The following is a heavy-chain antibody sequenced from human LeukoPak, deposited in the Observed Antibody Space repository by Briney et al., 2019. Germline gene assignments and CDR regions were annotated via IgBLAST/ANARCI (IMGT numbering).Heavy chain of an antibody. V-gene: IGHV4-59*01. CDR3: ARASIVGATYYFDY. CDR2: IHYSGST. J-gene: IGHJ4*02. CDR1: GGSIGTYY. D-gene: IGHD1-26*01. Sequence: SETLSLTCTVSGGSIGTYYWSWIRQPPGKGLEWIGYIHYSGSTNYNPSLKSRVTISVDTSKNQYSLKLISVTAADTAVCYCARASIVGATYYFDYWGQGTLVTVSS.